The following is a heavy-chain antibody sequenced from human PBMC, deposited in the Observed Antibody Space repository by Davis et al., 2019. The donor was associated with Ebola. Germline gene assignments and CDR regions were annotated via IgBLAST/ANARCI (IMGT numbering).Heavy chain of an antibody. CDR2: ISSSGSTI. CDR3: AREQADFWSGYYLLYYYYYYMDV. V-gene: IGHV3-11*01. J-gene: IGHJ6*03. D-gene: IGHD3-3*01. CDR1: GFTFSDYY. Sequence: GESLKISCAASGFTFSDYYMSWIRQAPGKGLEWVSYISSSGSTIYYADSVKGRFTISRDNAKNSLYLQMNSLRAEDTAVYYCAREQADFWSGYYLLYYYYYYMDVWGKGTTVTVSS.